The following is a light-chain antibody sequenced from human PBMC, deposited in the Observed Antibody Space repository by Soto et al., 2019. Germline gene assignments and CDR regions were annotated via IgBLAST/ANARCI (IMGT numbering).Light chain of an antibody. CDR2: VAS. V-gene: IGKV3-15*01. J-gene: IGKJ4*01. Sequence: EVVMTQSPATLSVSPGERATLSCRASQSVGSNLAWYQQKSGQAPRLLIYVASTRATGIPARFSGSGSGTEFTLTISSLQSEDSAVYYCQQYDNWPPLTFGGGTKVELK. CDR1: QSVGSN. CDR3: QQYDNWPPLT.